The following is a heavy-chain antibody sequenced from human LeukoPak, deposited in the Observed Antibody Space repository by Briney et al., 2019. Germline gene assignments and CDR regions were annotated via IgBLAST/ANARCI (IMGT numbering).Heavy chain of an antibody. Sequence: SETLSLTCTVSGDSISSGDYYWSWIRQPPGKGLEWIGYVHHSGTTYYNPSLRSRVTISVDRSENQFSLKLSSVTAADTAVYYCARVREAETNPCPAHWGQGTLVTVSS. D-gene: IGHD1-14*01. V-gene: IGHV4-30-2*01. CDR3: ARVREAETNPCPAH. CDR2: VHHSGTT. J-gene: IGHJ4*02. CDR1: GDSISSGDYY.